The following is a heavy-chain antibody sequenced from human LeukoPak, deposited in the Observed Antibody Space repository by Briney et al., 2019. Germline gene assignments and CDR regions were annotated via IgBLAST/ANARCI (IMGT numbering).Heavy chain of an antibody. J-gene: IGHJ5*02. CDR3: AKYGDYVENWFDP. CDR2: ISGSGGST. CDR1: GFTFSSHA. D-gene: IGHD4-17*01. V-gene: IGHV3-23*01. Sequence: PGGSLRLSCAASGFTFSSHAMNWVRQAPGKGLEWVSAISGSGGSTYYADSVKGRFTISRDNSKNTLYLQMNSLRAEDTAVYYCAKYGDYVENWFDPWGQGTLVTVSS.